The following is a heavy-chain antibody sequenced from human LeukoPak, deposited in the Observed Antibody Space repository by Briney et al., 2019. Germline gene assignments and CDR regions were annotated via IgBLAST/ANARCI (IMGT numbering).Heavy chain of an antibody. CDR1: GGSISSYY. V-gene: IGHV4-4*07. J-gene: IGHJ4*02. D-gene: IGHD3-22*01. Sequence: SETLSLTCTVSGGSISSYYWSWIRQPAGKGLEWIGRIYTSGSTNYNPSLKSRVTMSVDTSKNQFSLKLSSVTAADTAVYYCARSLYYYDSSGSGGFDYWGQGTLVTVSS. CDR2: IYTSGST. CDR3: ARSLYYYDSSGSGGFDY.